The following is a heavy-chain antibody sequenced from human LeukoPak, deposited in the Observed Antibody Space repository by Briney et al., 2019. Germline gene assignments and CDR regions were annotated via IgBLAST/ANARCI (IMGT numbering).Heavy chain of an antibody. CDR3: ARGGGLDV. J-gene: IGHJ6*02. Sequence: GGSLRLSCAASGFTFSSYWMNWARQAPEKGLGWVASINHNGNVNYYVDSVKGRFTISRDNAKNSLYLQMSNLRAEDTAVYFCARGGGLDVWGQGATVTVSS. V-gene: IGHV3-7*03. CDR2: INHNGNVN. D-gene: IGHD3-16*01. CDR1: GFTFSSYW.